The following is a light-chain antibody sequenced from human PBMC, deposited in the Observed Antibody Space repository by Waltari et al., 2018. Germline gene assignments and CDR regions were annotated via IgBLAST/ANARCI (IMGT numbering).Light chain of an antibody. CDR2: GAS. CDR3: QHYVRLPAT. J-gene: IGKJ1*01. CDR1: QSVRWS. Sequence: EIVLTQSPGTLSLSPGERATLSCRASQSVRWSVSWYQQQGGQAPRLLIYGASSRATGIPDRFSGSGSGTDFSLTISSLEPEDFAVYYCQHYVRLPATFGQGTKVEVK. V-gene: IGKV3-20*01.